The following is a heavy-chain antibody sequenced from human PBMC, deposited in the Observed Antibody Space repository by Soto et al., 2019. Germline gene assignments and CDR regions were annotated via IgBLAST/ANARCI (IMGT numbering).Heavy chain of an antibody. J-gene: IGHJ6*02. Sequence: QMQLVQSGPAVKKPGTSVKVSCKASGFTFTSSAMQWVRQARGQRLEWIGWIVVGSGNTNYAQKFQERVTITRDMSTSTAYMELSSLRSEDTAVYYCAADRGYCSGGSCYHDYYGMDVWGQGTTVTVSS. CDR1: GFTFTSSA. D-gene: IGHD2-15*01. V-gene: IGHV1-58*02. CDR2: IVVGSGNT. CDR3: AADRGYCSGGSCYHDYYGMDV.